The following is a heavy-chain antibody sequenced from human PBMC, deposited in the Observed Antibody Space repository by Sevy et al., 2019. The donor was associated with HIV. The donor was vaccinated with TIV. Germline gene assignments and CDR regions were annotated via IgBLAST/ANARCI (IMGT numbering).Heavy chain of an antibody. V-gene: IGHV4-59*01. D-gene: IGHD2-8*01. J-gene: IGHJ4*02. Sequence: SETLSLTCTVSGGSTNFYYWNWIRQPPGKGLEWIGHIYYSGSTDYNPSLESRVTISVDTSKRQFSLKMTSVTAADTAIYYCARDQCTSGPRFPFYWGQGALVTVSS. CDR2: IYYSGST. CDR1: GGSTNFYY. CDR3: ARDQCTSGPRFPFY.